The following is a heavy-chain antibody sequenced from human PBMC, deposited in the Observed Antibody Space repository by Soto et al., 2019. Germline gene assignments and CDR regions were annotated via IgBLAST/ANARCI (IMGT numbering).Heavy chain of an antibody. CDR3: ARRYYDILTGHQHFDY. J-gene: IGHJ4*02. D-gene: IGHD3-9*01. V-gene: IGHV4-59*08. CDR1: GGSISSYY. CDR2: IYYSGST. Sequence: SETLSLTCTVSGGSISSYYWSWIRQPPGKGLEWIGYIYYSGSTNYNPSLKSRVTISVDTSKNQFSLKLSSVTAADTAVYYCARRYYDILTGHQHFDYWGQGTLVTVSS.